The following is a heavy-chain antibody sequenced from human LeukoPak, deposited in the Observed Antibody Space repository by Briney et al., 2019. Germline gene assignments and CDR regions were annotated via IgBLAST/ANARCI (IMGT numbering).Heavy chain of an antibody. D-gene: IGHD3-22*01. J-gene: IGHJ4*02. CDR2: ISGSGGST. CDR1: GFTFSNNA. Sequence: GGSLRLSCAASGFTFSNNAMSWVRQAPGKGLEWVSAISGSGGSTYYADSVKGRFTISRDNSKNTLYLQMNSLRAEGTAVYYCAKDRSGYYYAPFDYWGQGTLVTVSS. CDR3: AKDRSGYYYAPFDY. V-gene: IGHV3-23*01.